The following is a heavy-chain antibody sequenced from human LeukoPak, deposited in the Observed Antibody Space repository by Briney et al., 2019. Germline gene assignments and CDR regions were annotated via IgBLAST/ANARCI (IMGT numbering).Heavy chain of an antibody. J-gene: IGHJ5*02. CDR3: VRDRGGSYYVFDP. V-gene: IGHV3-7*01. CDR1: GFAFSSYW. Sequence: GGSLRLSCAASGFAFSSYWMSWVRQAPGKGLEWVANIKQDGSEKYYVDSVKGRFTISRDNAKNSLYLQMNSLRAEDTAVYYCVRDRGGSYYVFDPWGQGTLVTVSS. CDR2: IKQDGSEK. D-gene: IGHD1-26*01.